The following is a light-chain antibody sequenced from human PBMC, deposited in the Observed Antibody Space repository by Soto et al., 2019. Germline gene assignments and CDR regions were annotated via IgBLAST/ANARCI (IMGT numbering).Light chain of an antibody. CDR2: GAS. CDR1: QSVSSSY. V-gene: IGKV3-20*01. J-gene: IGKJ5*01. Sequence: EIVLTQSPGTLSLSPGERATLSCRASQSVSSSYLAWYQQKPGQAPRFLIYGASNRATGIPDRFSGSGSGADFTLTINRLEPEDFAVYYCQQYGSSPPITFGQGTRLEIK. CDR3: QQYGSSPPIT.